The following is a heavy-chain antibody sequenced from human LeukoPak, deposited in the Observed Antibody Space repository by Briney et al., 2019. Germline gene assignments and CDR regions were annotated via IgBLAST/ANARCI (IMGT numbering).Heavy chain of an antibody. CDR1: GFTFSDYY. CDR3: ASSLNTVMISPYYFEY. J-gene: IGHJ4*02. D-gene: IGHD5-18*01. Sequence: PGGSLRLSCAASGFTFSDYYMTWVRQAPGQGLGWISYISDSGLTTYYAKSVRGRFTISRDNAKNSLSLYMNSLRAEDTAVYYCASSLNTVMISPYYFEYWGQGSLVTVSA. V-gene: IGHV3-11*04. CDR2: ISDSGLTT.